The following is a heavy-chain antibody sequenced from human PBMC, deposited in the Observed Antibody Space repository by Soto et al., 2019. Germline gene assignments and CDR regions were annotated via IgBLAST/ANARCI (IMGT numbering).Heavy chain of an antibody. D-gene: IGHD6-19*01. V-gene: IGHV3-23*01. CDR3: AKDRDDSSGWYSWFDP. Sequence: GGSLRLSCAASGFTFSNYAMSWVRQAPGRGLEWVSGISGSGTNTYYADSVEGRFTISRDNSKNTLYLQMNSLRAEDTAVYYCAKDRDDSSGWYSWFDPWGQGTLVTVS. CDR1: GFTFSNYA. CDR2: ISGSGTNT. J-gene: IGHJ5*02.